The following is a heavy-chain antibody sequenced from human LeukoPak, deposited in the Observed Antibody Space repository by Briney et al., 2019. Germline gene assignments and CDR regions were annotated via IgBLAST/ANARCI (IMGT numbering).Heavy chain of an antibody. J-gene: IGHJ4*02. Sequence: SETLSLTCTVSGGSINSYYCSWIRQPPGKGLEWIGYIYYSGSTNYNPSLKSRVTISVDTSKNQFSLKLSSVTAADTAVYYCARLGYCRGGSCYTKGVDYWGQGTLVTVSS. V-gene: IGHV4-59*01. CDR3: ARLGYCRGGSCYTKGVDY. CDR2: IYYSGST. D-gene: IGHD2-15*01. CDR1: GGSINSYY.